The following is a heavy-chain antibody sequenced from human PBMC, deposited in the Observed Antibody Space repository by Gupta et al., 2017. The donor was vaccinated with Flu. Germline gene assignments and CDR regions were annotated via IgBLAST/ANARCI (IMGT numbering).Heavy chain of an antibody. D-gene: IGHD3-3*01. CDR3: XRVEWLVHRYVDN. CDR2: IREDGSDK. Sequence: EVQLVESGGGLVQPGGSLRLSCAASGFNFRIHWMSWVRQAPGRGLEWVASIREDGSDKYYVDSVNGRFTISRDNAKNSLYLQMNSLGAXDXAVYYCXRVEWLVHRYVDNWGQGALVTVSS. CDR1: GFNFRIHW. J-gene: IGHJ4*02. V-gene: IGHV3-7*01.